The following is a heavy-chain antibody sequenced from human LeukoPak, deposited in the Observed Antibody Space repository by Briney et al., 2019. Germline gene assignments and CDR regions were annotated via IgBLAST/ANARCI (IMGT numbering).Heavy chain of an antibody. CDR2: MYYSGST. Sequence: PSETLSLTCTVSGGSISSSSYYWGWIRQPPGKGLEWIGSMYYSGSTYYNPSLKSRVTISVDTSKNQLSLKLSSVTAADTAVYYCARVPTYYYDSSGYIFDYWGQGTLVTVSS. CDR3: ARVPTYYYDSSGYIFDY. D-gene: IGHD3-22*01. V-gene: IGHV4-39*01. CDR1: GGSISSSSYY. J-gene: IGHJ4*02.